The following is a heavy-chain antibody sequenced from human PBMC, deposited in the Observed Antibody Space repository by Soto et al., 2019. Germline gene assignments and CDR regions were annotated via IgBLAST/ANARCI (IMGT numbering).Heavy chain of an antibody. Sequence: LQQWGAGLLKPSETLSLTCAVYGGSFSGYYWSWIRQPPGKGLEWIGEINPSGSTNYTPSLKSRVTMSGDTPKNQSSLKLTSVTAADTAVYYCARGRDGGAANWGQGTLVTVSS. CDR3: ARGRDGGAAN. CDR2: INPSGST. D-gene: IGHD4-17*01. V-gene: IGHV4-34*01. J-gene: IGHJ4*02. CDR1: GGSFSGYY.